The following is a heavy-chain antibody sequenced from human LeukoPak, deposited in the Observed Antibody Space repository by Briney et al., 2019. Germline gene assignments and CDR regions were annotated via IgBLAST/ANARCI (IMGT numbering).Heavy chain of an antibody. CDR2: ISAYNGNT. CDR1: GYTFTSYG. CDR3: AREVYDSSGYYPPPLWYYYYMDV. V-gene: IGHV1-18*01. D-gene: IGHD3-22*01. Sequence: ASVKVSCKASGYTFTSYGISWVRQAPGQGLEWMGWISAYNGNTNYAQKLQGRVTMTTDTSTSTAYMELRSLRSDDTAVYYCAREVYDSSGYYPPPLWYYYYMDVWGKGTTVTVSS. J-gene: IGHJ6*03.